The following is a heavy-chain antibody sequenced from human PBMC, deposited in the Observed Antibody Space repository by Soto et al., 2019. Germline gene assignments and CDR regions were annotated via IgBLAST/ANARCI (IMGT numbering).Heavy chain of an antibody. Sequence: QITLRESGPTLVKPTETLTLTCTFSGFSLTTNGVGVGWIRQPPEKALEWLGLFYWHDDKRYSPSLDNRMTNTNDTSKNQVVLIMDNLDPGDTVTYYCAYRKGAATGAGNWFDPRGQGTPVSVSS. CDR1: GFSLTTNGVG. CDR2: FYWHDDK. D-gene: IGHD6-13*01. J-gene: IGHJ5*02. CDR3: AYRKGAATGAGNWFDP. V-gene: IGHV2-5*01.